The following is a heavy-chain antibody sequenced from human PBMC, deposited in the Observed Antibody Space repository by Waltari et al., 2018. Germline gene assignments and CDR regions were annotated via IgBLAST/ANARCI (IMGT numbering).Heavy chain of an antibody. Sequence: EVQLVESGGVVVQPGGSLRLSCAASGFTFDDYAMHWVRQAPGRGLEWVSLISWDGGSTYYADSVKGRFTISRDNSKNSLYLQMNSLRAEDTALYYCAKDGTKGLRYVYYFYYMDVWGKGTTVTVSS. V-gene: IGHV3-43D*04. CDR1: GFTFDDYA. J-gene: IGHJ6*03. CDR2: ISWDGGST. D-gene: IGHD3-9*01. CDR3: AKDGTKGLRYVYYFYYMDV.